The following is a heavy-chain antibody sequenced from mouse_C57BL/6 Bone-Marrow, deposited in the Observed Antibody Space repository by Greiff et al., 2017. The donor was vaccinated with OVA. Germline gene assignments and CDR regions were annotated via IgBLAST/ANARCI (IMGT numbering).Heavy chain of an antibody. D-gene: IGHD3-3*01. V-gene: IGHV7-3*01. CDR2: IRNKANGYTT. J-gene: IGHJ2*01. Sequence: EVKLVESGGGLVQPGGSLSLSCAASGFTFTDYYMSWVRQPPGKALEWLGFIRNKANGYTTEYSASVKGRFTISRDNSQSILYLQMNALRAEDSATYYCARYGAGTVDYWGQGTTLTVSS. CDR1: GFTFTDYY. CDR3: ARYGAGTVDY.